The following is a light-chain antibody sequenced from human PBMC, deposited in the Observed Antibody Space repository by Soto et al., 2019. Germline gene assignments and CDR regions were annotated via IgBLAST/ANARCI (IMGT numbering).Light chain of an antibody. CDR1: QSVSRN. Sequence: DVQMTQSPSSLSALVGDRVTITCRASQSVSRNLNWYQHKPGKAPKLLINAASNLRSGVPSRFSGSGSGTDFTLTIDGLQPEDFAVYYCQQSYITPPITFGQGTRLELK. J-gene: IGKJ5*01. V-gene: IGKV1-39*01. CDR2: AAS. CDR3: QQSYITPPIT.